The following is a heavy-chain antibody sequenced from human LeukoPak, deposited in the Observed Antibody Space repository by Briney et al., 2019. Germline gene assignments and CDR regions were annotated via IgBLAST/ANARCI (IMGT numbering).Heavy chain of an antibody. D-gene: IGHD2-15*01. CDR3: ASGVYWSPMDV. CDR2: INHSGST. Sequence: SETLSLTCTVSGGSINSSRYYWGWIRQPPGKGLEWIGEINHSGSTNYNPSLKSRVTISVDTSKNQFSLKLSSVTAADTAVYYCASGVYWSPMDVWGQGTTVTVSS. CDR1: GGSINSSRYY. J-gene: IGHJ6*02. V-gene: IGHV4-39*07.